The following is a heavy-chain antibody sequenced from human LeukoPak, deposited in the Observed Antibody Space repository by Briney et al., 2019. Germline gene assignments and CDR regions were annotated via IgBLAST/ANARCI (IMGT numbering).Heavy chain of an antibody. Sequence: GGSLRLSCAASGFTFSGYWMSWVRQAPGKGLEWVSGISGSGGSTYYADSVKGRFTISRDNSKNTLYLQMNSLRAEDTAVYYCAKDLGIAVAGMFDYWGQGTLVTVSS. V-gene: IGHV3-23*01. CDR2: ISGSGGST. D-gene: IGHD6-19*01. CDR1: GFTFSGYW. CDR3: AKDLGIAVAGMFDY. J-gene: IGHJ4*02.